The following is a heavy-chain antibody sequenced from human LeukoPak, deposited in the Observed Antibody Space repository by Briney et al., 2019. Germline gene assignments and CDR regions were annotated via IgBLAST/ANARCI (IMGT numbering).Heavy chain of an antibody. V-gene: IGHV4-61*02. CDR1: GGSISRGSYY. D-gene: IGHD3/OR15-3a*01. J-gene: IGHJ3*02. CDR3: ARELDWGALNDAFDI. CDR2: IYTSGST. Sequence: SQTLSLTCTVSGGSISRGSYYWSWIRQPAGKGLEWIGRIYTSGSTNCNPSLKSRVTISVDTSKNQPSLKLSSVTAADTAVYYCARELDWGALNDAFDIWGQGTMVTVSS.